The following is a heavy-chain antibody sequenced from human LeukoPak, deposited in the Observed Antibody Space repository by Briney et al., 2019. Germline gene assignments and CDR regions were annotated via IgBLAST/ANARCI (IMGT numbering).Heavy chain of an antibody. CDR2: ISYDGSNK. J-gene: IGHJ4*02. D-gene: IGHD4-17*01. V-gene: IGHV3-30*18. Sequence: GGSLRLSCAASGFTFSSYGMHWVRQAPGKGLEWVAVISYDGSNKYYADSVKGRFTISRDNSKNTLYLQMNSLRAEDTAVYYCAKLSRWAGDYAYFDYWGQGTLVTVSS. CDR3: AKLSRWAGDYAYFDY. CDR1: GFTFSSYG.